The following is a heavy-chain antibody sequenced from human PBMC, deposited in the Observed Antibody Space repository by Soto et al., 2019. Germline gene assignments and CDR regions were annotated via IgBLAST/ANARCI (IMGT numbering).Heavy chain of an antibody. J-gene: IGHJ4*02. CDR1: GGSISSGDYY. CDR2: IYYSGST. V-gene: IGHV4-30-4*01. CDR3: ARVSNYYDSSGFFDY. D-gene: IGHD3-22*01. Sequence: SETLSLTCTVSGGSISSGDYYWSWIRQPPGKGLEWIGYIYYSGSTYYNPSLKSRVTISVDTSKNQFSLKLSSVTAADTAVYYCARVSNYYDSSGFFDYWGQGTLVTVS.